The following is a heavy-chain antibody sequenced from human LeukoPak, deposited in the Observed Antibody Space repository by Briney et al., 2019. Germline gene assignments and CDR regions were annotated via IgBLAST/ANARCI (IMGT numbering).Heavy chain of an antibody. CDR3: ARHDYDILTGFSGSSDY. V-gene: IGHV5-10-1*01. Sequence: GGSLEISRKGSGYNFTSYWISWGRPVPGKGLEGMGRIDPSDSYTNYSPSFQGHVTISADKSISTAYLQWSSLKASDTAMYYCARHDYDILTGFSGSSDYWGQGTLVTVSS. D-gene: IGHD3-9*01. CDR2: IDPSDSYT. CDR1: GYNFTSYW. J-gene: IGHJ4*02.